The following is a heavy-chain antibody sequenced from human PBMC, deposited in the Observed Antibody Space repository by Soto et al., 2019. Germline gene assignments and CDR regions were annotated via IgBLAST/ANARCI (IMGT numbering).Heavy chain of an antibody. CDR1: GFTFSDYW. D-gene: IGHD2-15*01. Sequence: EVQLVESGGGLVQPGASLRLSCAASGFTFSDYWMTWVRQAPGKGLEWVANIKKDESKKSYLDSVRGRFTISRDNASKSLYLQMDSLRAEATALYCCARDVAPGSGLYSLDAFDMWGEGTMVTASS. CDR3: ARDVAPGSGLYSLDAFDM. V-gene: IGHV3-7*03. J-gene: IGHJ3*02. CDR2: IKKDESKK.